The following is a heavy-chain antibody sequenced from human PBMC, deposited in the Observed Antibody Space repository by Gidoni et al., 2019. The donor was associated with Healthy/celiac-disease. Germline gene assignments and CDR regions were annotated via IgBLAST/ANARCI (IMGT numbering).Heavy chain of an antibody. D-gene: IGHD6-13*01. CDR3: ARVGSSWYFSAFDI. CDR2: IYYSGST. J-gene: IGHJ3*02. CDR1: GGSISSYY. V-gene: IGHV4-59*01. Sequence: QVQLQESGPGLVQPSETLSLTCPVSGGSISSYYWSWIRQPPGKGLEWLGYIYYSGSTNYNPSLKSRVTISVDTSKNQFSLKLSSVTAADTAVYYCARVGSSWYFSAFDIWGQGTMVTVSS.